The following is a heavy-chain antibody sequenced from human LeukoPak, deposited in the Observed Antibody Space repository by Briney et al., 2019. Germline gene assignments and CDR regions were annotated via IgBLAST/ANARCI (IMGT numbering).Heavy chain of an antibody. D-gene: IGHD6-13*01. J-gene: IGHJ4*02. V-gene: IGHV1-2*02. CDR2: INPKSGDT. CDR1: GYTFSGFY. CDR3: ARDGSSSHFDY. Sequence: ASVKVSCKASGYTFSGFYIHWVRQAPGQGLEWMGWINPKSGDTNFAQKFQGRVSLTRDTSISTAYMELSRLRSDDTAVYYCARDGSSSHFDYWGQGTLVTVSS.